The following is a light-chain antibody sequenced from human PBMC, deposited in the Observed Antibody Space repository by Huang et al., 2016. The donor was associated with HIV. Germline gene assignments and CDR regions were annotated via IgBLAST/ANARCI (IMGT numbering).Light chain of an antibody. J-gene: IGKJ4*01. CDR2: GAS. Sequence: DIVVTQSPDSLAVSLGARATINCKSSQTFLYNSKSDSFIAWYHQRPGQSPKLLIHGASARQSGVPERYSCSVSETNFTLTINGLQPEDVAIYFCQQYSTIPTFGGGTKVDI. CDR3: QQYSTIPT. V-gene: IGKV4-1*01. CDR1: QTFLYNSKSDSF.